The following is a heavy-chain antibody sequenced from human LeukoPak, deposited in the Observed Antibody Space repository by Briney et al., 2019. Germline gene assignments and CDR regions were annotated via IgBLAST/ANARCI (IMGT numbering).Heavy chain of an antibody. D-gene: IGHD5-12*01. V-gene: IGHV4-38-2*02. Sequence: SETLSLTCTVSGYSISSGYYWGWIRQPPGKGLEWIGTICHTGSTYYNPSLKSRVTISVDTSKNQFSLKMRSVTAADTAVYYCARGEWLSWFDPWGQGTLVTVSS. CDR3: ARGEWLSWFDP. CDR1: GYSISSGYY. J-gene: IGHJ5*02. CDR2: ICHTGST.